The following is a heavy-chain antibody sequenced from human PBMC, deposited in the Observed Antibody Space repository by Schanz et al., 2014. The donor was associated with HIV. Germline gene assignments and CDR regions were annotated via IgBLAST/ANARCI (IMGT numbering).Heavy chain of an antibody. CDR3: AKDTTAAGRGYFQH. J-gene: IGHJ1*01. D-gene: IGHD6-13*01. CDR2: ITGSASST. V-gene: IGHV3-23*01. CDR1: GFTFSSHA. Sequence: EVQLLDSGGGLVQPGGSLRLSCEASGFTFSSHAMHWVRQAPGKGLEWVSVITGSASSTYYADSVKGRFTISRDNSKNTLYLQMNSLRAEDTAVYYCAKDTTAAGRGYFQHWGQGTLVTVSS.